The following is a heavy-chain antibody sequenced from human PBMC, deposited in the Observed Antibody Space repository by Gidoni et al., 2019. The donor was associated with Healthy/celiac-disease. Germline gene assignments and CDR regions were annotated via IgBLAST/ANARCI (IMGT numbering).Heavy chain of an antibody. CDR2: IIPIFGTA. Sequence: QVQLVQSGAEVKKPGSSVKVSCTASGGPFRSYAISWVRQAPGQGLEWMGGIIPIFGTANYAQKFQGRVTITADKSTSTAYMELSSLRSEDTAVYYCARAGDIVVVVAATDDYGMDVWGQGTTVTVSS. J-gene: IGHJ6*02. CDR3: ARAGDIVVVVAATDDYGMDV. V-gene: IGHV1-69*06. D-gene: IGHD2-15*01. CDR1: GGPFRSYA.